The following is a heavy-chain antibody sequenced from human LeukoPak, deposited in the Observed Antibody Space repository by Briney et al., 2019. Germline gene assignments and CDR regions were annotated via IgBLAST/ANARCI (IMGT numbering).Heavy chain of an antibody. D-gene: IGHD4-11*01. CDR1: GGSISSYY. CDR2: IYYSGST. Sequence: SETLSLTCTVSGGSISSYYWSWIRQPPGKGLEWIGYIYYSGSTNYDPSLKSRVTISVDTSKNQFSLKLSSVTAADTAVYYCASNKPECSNYGFALGAEDWGQGTLVTVSS. V-gene: IGHV4-59*01. CDR3: ASNKPECSNYGFALGAED. J-gene: IGHJ4*02.